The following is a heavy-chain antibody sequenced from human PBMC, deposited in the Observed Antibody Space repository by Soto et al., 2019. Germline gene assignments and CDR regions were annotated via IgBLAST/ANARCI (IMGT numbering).Heavy chain of an antibody. CDR1: GFTFSSYA. J-gene: IGHJ3*02. CDR2: ISGSGGST. CDR3: AKGLYYDFWSGFSVSRDAFDI. Sequence: GGSLRLSCSASGFTFSSYAMSWVRQAPGKGLEWVSAISGSGGSTYYADSVKGRFTISRDNSKNTLYLQMNGLRAEDTAVYYCAKGLYYDFWSGFSVSRDAFDIWGQGTMVTVSS. D-gene: IGHD3-3*01. V-gene: IGHV3-23*01.